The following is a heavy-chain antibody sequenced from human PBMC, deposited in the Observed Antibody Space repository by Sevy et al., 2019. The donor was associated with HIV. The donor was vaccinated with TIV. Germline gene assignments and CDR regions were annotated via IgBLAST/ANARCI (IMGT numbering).Heavy chain of an antibody. CDR3: ARYGSITMASDWFDP. CDR1: GFTFSSYS. J-gene: IGHJ5*02. Sequence: GGSLRLSCAASGFTFSSYSMNWVRQAPGKGLEWVSYISSSSSTIYYADSEKGRFTISRDNAKNSLYLQMNSLRDEDTAVYYCARYGSITMASDWFDPWGQGTLVTVSS. CDR2: ISSSSSTI. V-gene: IGHV3-48*02. D-gene: IGHD3-10*01.